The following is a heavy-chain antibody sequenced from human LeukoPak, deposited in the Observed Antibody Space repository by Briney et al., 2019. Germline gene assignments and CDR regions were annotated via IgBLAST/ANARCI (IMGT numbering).Heavy chain of an antibody. CDR2: IIPIFGTA. D-gene: IGHD1-14*01. CDR1: GGTFSSYA. J-gene: IGHJ5*02. Sequence: GASVKVSCKASGGTFSSYAISWVRQAPGQGLEWMGGIIPIFGTANYAQKFQGRVTITADESTSTAYMELSSLRSEDTAVYYCAKVERPVGVWFDPWGQGTLVTVSS. CDR3: AKVERPVGVWFDP. V-gene: IGHV1-69*01.